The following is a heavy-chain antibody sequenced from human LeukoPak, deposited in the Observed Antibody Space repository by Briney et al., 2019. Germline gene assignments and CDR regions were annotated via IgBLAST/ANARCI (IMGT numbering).Heavy chain of an antibody. Sequence: SVKVSCKAFGGTFSSYAISWVRQAPGQGLEWMGGIIPIFGTANYARKFQGRVTITTDESTSTAYMELSSLRSEDTAVYYCARGYEDQLLILDYWGQGTLVTVSS. J-gene: IGHJ4*02. CDR3: ARGYEDQLLILDY. CDR1: GGTFSSYA. V-gene: IGHV1-69*05. CDR2: IIPIFGTA. D-gene: IGHD2-2*01.